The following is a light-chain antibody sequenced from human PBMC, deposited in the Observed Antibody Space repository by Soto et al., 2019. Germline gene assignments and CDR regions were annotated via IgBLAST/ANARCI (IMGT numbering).Light chain of an antibody. Sequence: DIQMTQSPSAMSVSIGDRVTITWRASQAISSYLAWFQQKSGKVPTRLIYDASTLQSGVPSRFSGSGSGTDFTLTITNVQPEDVATYFCLQHDRYPYSFGQGTKL. CDR2: DAS. J-gene: IGKJ2*03. CDR3: LQHDRYPYS. V-gene: IGKV1-17*03. CDR1: QAISSY.